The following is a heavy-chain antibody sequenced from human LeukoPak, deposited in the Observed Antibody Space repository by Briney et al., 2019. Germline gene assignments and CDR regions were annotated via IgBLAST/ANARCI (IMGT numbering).Heavy chain of an antibody. CDR1: GGSISSSSYY. CDR3: ARLFRVITIFAAAEYYFDY. V-gene: IGHV4-39*01. D-gene: IGHD3-3*01. Sequence: KPSETLSLTCTVSGGSISSSSYYWGWIRQPPGKGLEWIGSIYYSGSTYYNPSLKSRVTISVDTSKNQVSLKLSSVTAADAAVYYCARLFRVITIFAAAEYYFDYWGQGTLVTVSS. J-gene: IGHJ4*02. CDR2: IYYSGST.